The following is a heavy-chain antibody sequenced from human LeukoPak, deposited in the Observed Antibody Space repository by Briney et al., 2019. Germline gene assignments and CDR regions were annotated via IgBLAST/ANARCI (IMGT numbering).Heavy chain of an antibody. CDR3: AREGAYDSWSGYYYY. V-gene: IGHV4-34*01. Sequence: SETLSLTCAVYGGSFSGYYWSWIRQPPGKGLEWIGEINHSGSTNYNPSLKSRVTISVDTSKNQFSLKLSSVTAADTAVYYCAREGAYDSWSGYYYYWGQGTLVTVSS. J-gene: IGHJ4*02. CDR1: GGSFSGYY. CDR2: INHSGST. D-gene: IGHD3-3*01.